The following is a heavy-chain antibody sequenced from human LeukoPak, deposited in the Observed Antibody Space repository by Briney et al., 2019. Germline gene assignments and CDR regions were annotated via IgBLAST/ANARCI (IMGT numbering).Heavy chain of an antibody. D-gene: IGHD2-2*01. Sequence: PSETLSLTCTVSGGSISSSSYYWGWIRQPPGKGLEWIGSIYYSGSTYYNPSLKSRVTISVDTSKNQFSLKLSSVTAADTAVYYCAGPVVPAAKGAFDIWGQGTMVTVSS. V-gene: IGHV4-39*01. CDR1: GGSISSSSYY. CDR2: IYYSGST. CDR3: AGPVVPAAKGAFDI. J-gene: IGHJ3*02.